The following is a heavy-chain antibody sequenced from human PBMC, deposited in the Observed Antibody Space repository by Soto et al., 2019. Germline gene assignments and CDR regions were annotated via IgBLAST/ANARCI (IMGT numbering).Heavy chain of an antibody. D-gene: IGHD3-10*01. CDR2: IGGIAGTT. V-gene: IGHV3-23*01. Sequence: GGSLRLSCAASGFSFSNCAMSWVRQAPGGGLEWVSAIGGIAGTTYYADSVRGRFIIATDSSKKTLFLQMNSLRAEDTAIYYCAKVKDYYASGRQIDAFDIWGQGTMVTVSS. J-gene: IGHJ3*02. CDR3: AKVKDYYASGRQIDAFDI. CDR1: GFSFSNCA.